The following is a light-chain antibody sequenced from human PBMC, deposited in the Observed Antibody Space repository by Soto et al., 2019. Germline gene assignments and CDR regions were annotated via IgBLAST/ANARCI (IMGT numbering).Light chain of an antibody. CDR1: ENVRTF. CDR3: QQSYSTLWT. V-gene: IGKV3-11*01. Sequence: PGERATLSCRASENVRTFVDWYQQKPGQAPRLLIYGASNRATGIPARFSGSGSGTDFTLTISNLEPEDFATYYCQQSYSTLWTFGQGTKVEIK. J-gene: IGKJ1*01. CDR2: GAS.